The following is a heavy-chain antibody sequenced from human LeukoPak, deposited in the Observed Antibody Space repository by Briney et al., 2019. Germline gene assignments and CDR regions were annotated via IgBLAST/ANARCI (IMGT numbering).Heavy chain of an antibody. V-gene: IGHV3-48*01. D-gene: IGHD3-16*02. CDR3: ARESRDYVWGSYRHPRLDY. CDR2: ISSSSSTI. J-gene: IGHJ4*02. CDR1: GFTFSSYS. Sequence: PGGSLRLSCAASGFTFSSYSMNRVRQAPGKGLEWVSYISSSSSTIYYADSVKGRFTISRDNAKNSLYLQMNSLRAEDTAVYYCARESRDYVWGSYRHPRLDYWGQGTLVTVSS.